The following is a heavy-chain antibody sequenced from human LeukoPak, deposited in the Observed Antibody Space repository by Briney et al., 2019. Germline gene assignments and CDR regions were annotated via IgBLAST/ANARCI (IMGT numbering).Heavy chain of an antibody. CDR2: ISDNGKTI. V-gene: IGHV3-48*01. J-gene: IGHJ6*02. CDR3: AGFPGYSYGDLSYYGLRV. D-gene: IGHD5-18*01. CDR1: GFTFSSYN. Sequence: PGGSLRLSCAASGFTFSSYNMNWVRQAPGKGLEWVSYISDNGKTIFYADSVKGRFTISRDNAGKSLFLQMSSLRVEGSAVYFCAGFPGYSYGDLSYYGLRVWGQGTTVTVSS.